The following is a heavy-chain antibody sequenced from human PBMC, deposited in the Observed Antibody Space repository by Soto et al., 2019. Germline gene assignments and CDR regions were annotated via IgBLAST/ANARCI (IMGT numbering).Heavy chain of an antibody. CDR1: GYTFTKYG. J-gene: IGHJ5*01. CDR3: ARTAGMFRVGTYPKVLYNYFDS. CDR2: ISPYNGNT. Sequence: ASVKVSCKASGYTFTKYGIAWVRQAPGQGLEWMGWISPYNGNTVYAQKVEGRVTMTTDTSTTTAYMELKSLRSDDTALYYCARTAGMFRVGTYPKVLYNYFDSWGQGTLVTVSS. V-gene: IGHV1-18*01. D-gene: IGHD1-7*01.